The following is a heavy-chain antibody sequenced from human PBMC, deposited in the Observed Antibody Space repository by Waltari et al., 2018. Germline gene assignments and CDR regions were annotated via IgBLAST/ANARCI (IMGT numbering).Heavy chain of an antibody. CDR2: IRYDGSNK. CDR1: GFTFSSYG. J-gene: IGHJ3*02. Sequence: QVQLVESGGGVVQPGGSLRLSCAASGFTFSSYGMHWVRQAPGKGLEWVAFIRYDGSNKYYADSVKGRFTISRDNSKNTLYLQMNSLRAEDTAVYYCAKDLVSLRTPDAFDIWGQGTMVTVSS. V-gene: IGHV3-30*02. CDR3: AKDLVSLRTPDAFDI. D-gene: IGHD3-16*01.